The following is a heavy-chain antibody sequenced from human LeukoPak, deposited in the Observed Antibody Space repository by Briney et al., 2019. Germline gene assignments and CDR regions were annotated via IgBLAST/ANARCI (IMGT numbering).Heavy chain of an antibody. Sequence: SETLSLTCNVSGDGFSLYYWSWIRQPAGKGLEWIGRVHPSGGANYNYSLRSRVTLSVDSSKNQVFLRLTSVTVADTAVYYCARVLGVNDKYLDSWGQGTPVTVSS. CDR2: VHPSGGA. J-gene: IGHJ5*01. D-gene: IGHD1-1*01. V-gene: IGHV4-4*07. CDR1: GDGFSLYY. CDR3: ARVLGVNDKYLDS.